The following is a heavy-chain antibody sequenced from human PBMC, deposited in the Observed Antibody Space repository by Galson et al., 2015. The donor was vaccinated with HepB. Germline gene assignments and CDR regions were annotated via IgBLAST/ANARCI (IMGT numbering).Heavy chain of an antibody. CDR2: IKPGGIEK. Sequence: SLRLSCAASGFSFSSHHMSWVRQAPGKGLEWVAKIKPGGIEKSFVDSVKGRFTLSRDNAKNSLYLQMNSLRAEDTAVYYCVRDVWWFFDYWGQGTLVTVSS. J-gene: IGHJ4*02. D-gene: IGHD2-8*02. CDR1: GFSFSSHH. V-gene: IGHV3-7*01. CDR3: VRDVWWFFDY.